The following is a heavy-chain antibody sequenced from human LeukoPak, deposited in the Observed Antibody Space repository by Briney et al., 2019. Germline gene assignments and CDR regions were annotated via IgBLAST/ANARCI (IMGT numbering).Heavy chain of an antibody. D-gene: IGHD6-19*01. Sequence: GGSLRLSCAASGFTFSSYGMHWVRQAPGKGLEWVAVISYDGSNKYYADSVKGRFTISRDNSKNTLYLQMNSLRAEDTAVYYCAKGIAVAGRGPPGYDYWGQGTLVTVSS. CDR1: GFTFSSYG. CDR2: ISYDGSNK. V-gene: IGHV3-30*18. CDR3: AKGIAVAGRGPPGYDY. J-gene: IGHJ4*02.